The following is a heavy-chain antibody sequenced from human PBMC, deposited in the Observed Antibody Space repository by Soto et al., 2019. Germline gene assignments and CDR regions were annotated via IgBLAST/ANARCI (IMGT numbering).Heavy chain of an antibody. CDR2: ISWNSGSI. V-gene: IGHV3-9*01. J-gene: IGHJ5*02. CDR3: AKDMGLGPPLVFDP. Sequence: GGSLRLSCAASGFTFDDYAMHWVRQAPGKGLEWVSGISWNSGSIGYADSVKGRFTISRDNAKNSLYLQMNSLRAEDTALYYCAKDMGLGPPLVFDPWGQGTLVTVSS. D-gene: IGHD2-2*01. CDR1: GFTFDDYA.